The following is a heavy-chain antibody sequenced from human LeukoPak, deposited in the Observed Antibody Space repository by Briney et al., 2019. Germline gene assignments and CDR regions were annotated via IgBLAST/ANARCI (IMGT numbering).Heavy chain of an antibody. J-gene: IGHJ4*02. V-gene: IGHV3-23*01. D-gene: IGHD5-12*01. Sequence: GGSLRVSCAASGFTFSSYAMSWVRQAPGKGLEWVSAISGSGGSTYYADSVKGRFTISRDNSKNTLYLQMNSLRAEDTAVYYCAKLTSLGSGYDYGYFDYWGQGTLVTVSS. CDR2: ISGSGGST. CDR3: AKLTSLGSGYDYGYFDY. CDR1: GFTFSSYA.